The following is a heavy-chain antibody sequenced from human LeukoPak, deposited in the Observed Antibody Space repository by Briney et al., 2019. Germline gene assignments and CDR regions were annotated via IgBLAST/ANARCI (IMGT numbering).Heavy chain of an antibody. J-gene: IGHJ4*02. CDR1: GFTFSSYW. D-gene: IGHD2-2*02. CDR3: AREALAQAYNYFDY. V-gene: IGHV3-7*01. CDR2: IKQDGSEK. Sequence: PGGSLRLSCAASGFTFSSYWMSWVRQAPGKGLEWVANIKQDGSEKYYVDSVKGRFTISRDNAKNSLYLQMNSLRAEDTAVYYCAREALAQAYNYFDYWGQGTLVTVSS.